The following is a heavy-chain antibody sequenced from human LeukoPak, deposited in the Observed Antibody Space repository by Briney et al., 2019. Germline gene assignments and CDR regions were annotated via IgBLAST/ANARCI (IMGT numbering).Heavy chain of an antibody. CDR1: GFTFSSYA. CDR3: AKERSSLYYFDY. J-gene: IGHJ4*02. D-gene: IGHD2-2*01. Sequence: QPGGSLRLSCAASGFTFSSYAMSWVRQAPGKGLEWVSTISGSGVTTYYADSVKGRFTISRDNSKNTLYLEMNSLRAEDTAVYYCAKERSSLYYFDYWGQGTLVTVST. V-gene: IGHV3-23*01. CDR2: ISGSGVTT.